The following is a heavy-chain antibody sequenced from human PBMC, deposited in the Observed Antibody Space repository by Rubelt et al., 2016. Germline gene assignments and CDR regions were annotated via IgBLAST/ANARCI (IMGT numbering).Heavy chain of an antibody. V-gene: IGHV4-39*07. D-gene: IGHD6-13*01. CDR1: GTSTSSSSYY. CDR3: ARDEPAALVDY. CDR2: IYYSGSH. J-gene: IGHJ4*02. Sequence: QLQLQESGPGLVKPSETLSLTCTVSGTSTSSSSYYWGWIRQPPGTGLEWIGSIYYSGSHYYNTSFKSRVTLSVDTSKSQISLKLSAVTAADTAVDYWARDEPAALVDYWGQGTLVTVSS.